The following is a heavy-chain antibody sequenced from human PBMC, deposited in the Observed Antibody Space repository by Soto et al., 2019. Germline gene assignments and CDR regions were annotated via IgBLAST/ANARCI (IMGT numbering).Heavy chain of an antibody. V-gene: IGHV3-30-3*01. Sequence: PGGSLRLSCAASGFTFSSYAMHWVRQAPGKGLEWVAVISYDGSNKYYADSVKGRFTISRDNSKNTLYLQMNSLRAEDTAVYYCARTVFWSGYYSTWVPDPRYYYGMDVWGQGTTVTVSS. J-gene: IGHJ6*02. CDR1: GFTFSSYA. CDR2: ISYDGSNK. D-gene: IGHD3-3*01. CDR3: ARTVFWSGYYSTWVPDPRYYYGMDV.